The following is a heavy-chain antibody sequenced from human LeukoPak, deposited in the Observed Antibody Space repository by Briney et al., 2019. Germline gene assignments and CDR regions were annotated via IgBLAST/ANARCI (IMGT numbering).Heavy chain of an antibody. J-gene: IGHJ4*02. V-gene: IGHV3-30*18. CDR1: GFTFSSYA. CDR3: AKDLEDIVATPDPGY. CDR2: ISYDGSNK. Sequence: GGSLRLSCAASGFTFSSYAMSWVRQAPGKGLEWVAVISYDGSNKYYADSVKGRFTISRDNSKNTQYLQMNSLRAEDTAVYYCAKDLEDIVATPDPGYWGQGTLVTVSS. D-gene: IGHD5-12*01.